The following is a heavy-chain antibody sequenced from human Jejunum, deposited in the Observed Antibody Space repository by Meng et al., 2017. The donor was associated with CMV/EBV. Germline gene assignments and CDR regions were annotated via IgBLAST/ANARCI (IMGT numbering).Heavy chain of an antibody. CDR2: IIPKNGNT. D-gene: IGHD2-8*01. J-gene: IGHJ6*02. CDR3: ARESMVPVSRYYFYLMDV. V-gene: IGHV1-18*01. Sequence: SRYGINWVRQAPGQGPEWVGWIIPKNGNTNYAQKFQGRVTMTTDTSTTTTYMDLRSLRSDDTAVYYCARESMVPVSRYYFYLMDVWGQGATVTVSS. CDR1: SRYG.